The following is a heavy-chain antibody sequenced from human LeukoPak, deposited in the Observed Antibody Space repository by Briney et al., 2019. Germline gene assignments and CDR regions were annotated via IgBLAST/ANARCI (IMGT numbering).Heavy chain of an antibody. Sequence: GGSLRLSCAASGFTFSIRNMDWVRQAPGKGLEWISYINSGGDATHYADSVKGRFTISRDDAKNSLYMQMNSLTAEDTAVYYCARGAGRYGDYRDYWGQGTLVTVSS. CDR3: ARGAGRYGDYRDY. D-gene: IGHD4-17*01. CDR1: GFTFSIRN. V-gene: IGHV3-48*04. CDR2: INSGGDAT. J-gene: IGHJ4*02.